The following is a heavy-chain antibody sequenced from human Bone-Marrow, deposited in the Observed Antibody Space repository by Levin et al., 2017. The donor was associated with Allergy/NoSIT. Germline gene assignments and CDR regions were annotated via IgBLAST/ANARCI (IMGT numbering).Heavy chain of an antibody. CDR3: ARDPRDTLDAYDI. CDR1: GFTLSSYW. Sequence: ETLSLTCAASGFTLSSYWMTWVRQAPGKGLEWVASINQDASEKYYVDSMKGRVTISRDNAKNSLYLQMNSLRAEDTAVYYCARDPRDTLDAYDIWGQGTMVTVSS. CDR2: INQDASEK. J-gene: IGHJ3*02. V-gene: IGHV3-7*01. D-gene: IGHD5-24*01.